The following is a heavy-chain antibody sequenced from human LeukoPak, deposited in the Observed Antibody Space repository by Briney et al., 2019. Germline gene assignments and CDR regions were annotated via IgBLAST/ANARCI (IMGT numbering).Heavy chain of an antibody. J-gene: IGHJ2*01. V-gene: IGHV4-30-2*01. CDR1: GGSISSGGYS. D-gene: IGHD2-21*02. CDR2: IYHSGST. Sequence: SQTLSLTCAVSGGSISSGGYSWSWIRQPPGKGLEWIGYIYHSGSTYYNPSLKSRVTISVDRFKNQFSLKLSSVTAADTAVYYCARGRGAYCGGDCPNLQPRDLVWYFDLWGRGTLVTVSS. CDR3: ARGRGAYCGGDCPNLQPRDLVWYFDL.